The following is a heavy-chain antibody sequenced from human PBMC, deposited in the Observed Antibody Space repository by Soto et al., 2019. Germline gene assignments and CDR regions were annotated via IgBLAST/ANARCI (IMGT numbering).Heavy chain of an antibody. D-gene: IGHD2-15*01. CDR2: INSDGSVS. V-gene: IGHV3-74*02. Sequence: EVQLVESGGGLVQPGGSLRLSCAASGFTFSNYWMYWVRQATGKGLEWVSRINSDGSVSSHADSVRGRLTISRDNVKNTLYLHMDSLRAEDTAVYFCARGDCVGGTCYSLAGCFYYYMDVWGKGTTVTVFS. CDR1: GFTFSNYW. J-gene: IGHJ6*03. CDR3: ARGDCVGGTCYSLAGCFYYYMDV.